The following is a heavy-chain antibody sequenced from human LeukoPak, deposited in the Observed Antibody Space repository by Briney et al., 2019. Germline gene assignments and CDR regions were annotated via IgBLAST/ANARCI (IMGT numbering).Heavy chain of an antibody. Sequence: PGGSLRLSCAASGFTVSSNYMSWVRQAPGKGLEWVSIIYSGGSTFYADSVKGRFTIPRDNSKNTLYLQMNSLRAEDTAVYYCARGGSYLSAFDIWGQGTMVTVSS. CDR3: ARGGSYLSAFDI. CDR2: IYSGGST. V-gene: IGHV3-53*01. J-gene: IGHJ3*02. CDR1: GFTVSSNY. D-gene: IGHD1-26*01.